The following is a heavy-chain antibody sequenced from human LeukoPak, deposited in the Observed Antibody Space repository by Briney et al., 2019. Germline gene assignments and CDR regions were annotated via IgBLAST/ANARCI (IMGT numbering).Heavy chain of an antibody. D-gene: IGHD2-15*01. CDR3: ARADGCCSGGNCNSKYYFDF. V-gene: IGHV3-21*01. J-gene: IGHJ4*02. Sequence: PGGSLRLSCAAFEFTFNNYNMNWVRQAPGKGLEWVSSISGGSSYIYYADSVKGRFTISRDNTKNSLYLQMNSLRAEDTAVYYCARADGCCSGGNCNSKYYFDFWGQGTLVTVSS. CDR2: ISGGSSYI. CDR1: EFTFNNYN.